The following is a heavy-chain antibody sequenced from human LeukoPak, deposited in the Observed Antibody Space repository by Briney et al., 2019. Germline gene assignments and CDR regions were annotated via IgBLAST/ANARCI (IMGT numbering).Heavy chain of an antibody. CDR3: ARDRDGGFAFDI. Sequence: GGSLRLSCAASGFSFSNYVMHWVRQAPGKGLEYVSAIMPNGETRGYANSMKGRFTISRDNSKNTLHLQMGSLRAEDMAIYYCARDRDGGFAFDIWGQGTLVTVSS. J-gene: IGHJ3*02. CDR2: IMPNGETR. V-gene: IGHV3-64*01. CDR1: GFSFSNYV. D-gene: IGHD2-15*01.